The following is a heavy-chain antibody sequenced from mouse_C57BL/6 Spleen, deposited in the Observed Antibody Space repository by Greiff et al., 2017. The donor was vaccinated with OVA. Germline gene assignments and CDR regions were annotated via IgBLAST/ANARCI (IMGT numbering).Heavy chain of an antibody. CDR2: IYPGSGKT. V-gene: IGHV1-76*01. Sequence: QVQLQQSGAELVRPGASVKLSCKASGYTFTDYYINWVKQRPGQGLEWIARIYPGSGKTYYNEKFKGKATLTAEKSSSTAYMQLSSLTSEDSAVYFCARIYYDYDGDYWGQGTTLTVSS. CDR3: ARIYYDYDGDY. J-gene: IGHJ2*01. CDR1: GYTFTDYY. D-gene: IGHD2-4*01.